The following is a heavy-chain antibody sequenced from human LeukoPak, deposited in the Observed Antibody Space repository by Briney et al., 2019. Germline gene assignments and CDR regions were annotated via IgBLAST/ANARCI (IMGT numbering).Heavy chain of an antibody. J-gene: IGHJ3*02. V-gene: IGHV4-59*01. Sequence: PSETLSLTCTVSGGSISSYYWSWIRQPPGRGLEWIGYIYYSGSTNYNPSLKSRVTISVDTSKNQFSLKLSSVTAADTAVYYCAREQYRLWFGESAAFDIWGQGTMVTVSS. CDR1: GGSISSYY. CDR2: IYYSGST. CDR3: AREQYRLWFGESAAFDI. D-gene: IGHD3-10*01.